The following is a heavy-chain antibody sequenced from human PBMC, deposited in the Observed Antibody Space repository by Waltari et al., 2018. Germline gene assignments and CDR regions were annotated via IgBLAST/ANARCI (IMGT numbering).Heavy chain of an antibody. CDR1: GYTFTSYG. CDR3: ARVPETDSGWYWDFDY. D-gene: IGHD6-19*01. J-gene: IGHJ4*01. Sequence: QVQLVQSGAEVKKPGASVKVSCKASGYTFTSYGISWVRQAPGQGLEWMGWSTAYNGNTNYAQKLQGRVTMTTDTSTSTAYMELRSLRSDDTAVYYCARVPETDSGWYWDFDYWGHGTLVTVSS. CDR2: STAYNGNT. V-gene: IGHV1-18*01.